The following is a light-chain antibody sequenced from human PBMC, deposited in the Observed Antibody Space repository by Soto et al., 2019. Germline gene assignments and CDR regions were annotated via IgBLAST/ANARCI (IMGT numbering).Light chain of an antibody. V-gene: IGKV3-20*01. Sequence: EIVLTQSPGTLSLSPGERATLSCRASQSVSDSYLAWYQQKPGRARRLLIYASGRATGIPDRFSGSGSGTDFTLTISRLEPEDFAVYYCQHYGTSGLFGPGTKVDIK. CDR2: AS. CDR3: QHYGTSGL. J-gene: IGKJ3*01. CDR1: QSVSDSY.